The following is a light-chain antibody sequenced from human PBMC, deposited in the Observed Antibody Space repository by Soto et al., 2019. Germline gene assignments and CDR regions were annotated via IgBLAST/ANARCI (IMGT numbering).Light chain of an antibody. CDR1: QTVSRSY. CDR3: QPFDSSPT. Sequence: PGESATLSCRASQTVSRSYFVWYQQKPGQAPRLLIYGASARAPGIPDRFSGTGSGTESTLTISRLEPEDFAVYFCQPFDSSPTFGEGTTVEIK. V-gene: IGKV3-20*01. J-gene: IGKJ4*01. CDR2: GAS.